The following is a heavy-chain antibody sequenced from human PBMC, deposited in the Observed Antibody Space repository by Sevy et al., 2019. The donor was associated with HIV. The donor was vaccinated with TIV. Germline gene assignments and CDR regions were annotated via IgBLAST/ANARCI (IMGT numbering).Heavy chain of an antibody. Sequence: GGSLRLSCAASGFTFSSYAMSWVRQAPGKGLEWVSAISGSGGSTYYADSVKGRFTISRDNSKNTLYLQMNSLRAEDTAVYYSANASYGDYYFDYWGQGTLVTVSS. CDR1: GFTFSSYA. V-gene: IGHV3-23*01. CDR3: ANASYGDYYFDY. CDR2: ISGSGGST. J-gene: IGHJ4*02. D-gene: IGHD4-17*01.